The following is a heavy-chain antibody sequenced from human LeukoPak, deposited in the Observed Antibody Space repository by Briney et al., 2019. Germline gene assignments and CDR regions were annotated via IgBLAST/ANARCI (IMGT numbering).Heavy chain of an antibody. CDR3: AKDSSSNGWVGTDY. CDR2: ISGSGGST. D-gene: IGHD6-19*01. CDR1: GFTFSSYA. J-gene: IGHJ4*02. Sequence: GGSLRLSCAASGFTFSSYAMSWVRQAPGKGLEWVSAISGSGGSTYYADSVKGRFTISRDNSKNTLCLQMNSLRAEDTAVYYCAKDSSSNGWVGTDYWGQGTLVTVSS. V-gene: IGHV3-23*01.